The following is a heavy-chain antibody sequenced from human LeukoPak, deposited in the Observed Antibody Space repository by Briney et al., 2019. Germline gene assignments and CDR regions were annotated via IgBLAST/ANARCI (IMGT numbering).Heavy chain of an antibody. J-gene: IGHJ4*02. CDR2: IIPILGIA. V-gene: IGHV1-69*04. CDR1: GGTFSRYA. CDR3: ARDHIDRELVSELVDY. D-gene: IGHD1-26*01. Sequence: SVKVSCKGSGGTFSRYAFTWVRQAPGQGLEWMGRIIPILGIANYAQKFQGRVTITADKSTSTAYMELSSLRSEDTAVYYCARDHIDRELVSELVDYWGQGTLVTVSS.